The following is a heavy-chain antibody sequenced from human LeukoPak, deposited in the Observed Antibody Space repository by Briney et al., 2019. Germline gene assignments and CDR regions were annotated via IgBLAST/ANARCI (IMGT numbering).Heavy chain of an antibody. J-gene: IGHJ3*02. CDR3: ARYYYGSGSYSSFDAFDI. Sequence: PGGSLRLSCAASGFTFSSYGMNWVRQAPGKGLEWVSSISSASSYIKYADSLEGRFTISRDNARNSLYLQMNSLRAEDTAVYYCARYYYGSGSYSSFDAFDIWGQGTMVIVSS. V-gene: IGHV3-21*01. CDR1: GFTFSSYG. D-gene: IGHD3-10*01. CDR2: ISSASSYI.